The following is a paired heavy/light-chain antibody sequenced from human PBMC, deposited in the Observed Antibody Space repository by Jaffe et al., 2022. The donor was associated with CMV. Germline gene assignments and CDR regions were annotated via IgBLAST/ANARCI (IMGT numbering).Heavy chain of an antibody. D-gene: IGHD3-22*01. CDR3: ARGFYDTTNPRRAFDI. V-gene: IGHV4-39*01. CDR2: IYYSGST. Sequence: QLQLQESGPGLVKASETLSLTCTVSGGSISSRNYYWGWIRQSPGKGLEWIGNIYYSGSTYYNPSLKSRVTISVDTSKNQFSLNLSSVTAADTAVYYCARGFYDTTNPRRAFDIWGQGTMVTVSS. CDR1: GGSISSRNYY. J-gene: IGHJ3*02.
Light chain of an antibody. J-gene: IGLJ2*01. V-gene: IGLV1-47*01. CDR1: SSNIGTNY. Sequence: QSVLPQPPSASGTPGQRVTISCSGSSSNIGTNYVYWYQQLPGTAPKLLIYRNNQRPSGVPDRISGSKSGTSASLAISGLRSEDEADYYCAAWDDSLSGPVFGGGTKLTVL. CDR3: AAWDDSLSGPV. CDR2: RNN.